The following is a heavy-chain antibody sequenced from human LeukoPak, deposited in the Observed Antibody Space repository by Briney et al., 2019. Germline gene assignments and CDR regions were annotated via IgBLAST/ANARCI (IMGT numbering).Heavy chain of an antibody. CDR2: ISSSGSTI. CDR1: GFTFNTYT. J-gene: IGHJ6*02. Sequence: GGSLRLSCAASGFTFNTYTMNWVRQAPGKGLEWVSYISSSGSTIYYADSVKGRFTISRDNAKNSLYLQMNSLRAEDTAVYYCARDHSEVVGATVEYYYGMDVWGQGTTVTVSS. V-gene: IGHV3-48*04. D-gene: IGHD1-26*01. CDR3: ARDHSEVVGATVEYYYGMDV.